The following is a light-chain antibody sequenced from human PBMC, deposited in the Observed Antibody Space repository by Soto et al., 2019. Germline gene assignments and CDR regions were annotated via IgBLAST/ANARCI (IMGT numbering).Light chain of an antibody. CDR1: SSDVGGYNY. V-gene: IGLV2-14*01. CDR3: SSYTSSNTLEV. CDR2: EVR. J-gene: IGLJ1*01. Sequence: QSVLTQPASVSGSPGQSITISCTGTSSDVGGYNYVSWYQQHPGKAPKLLIYEVRYRPSGVSNHFPGSKSGNTASLTISGLQAEDEADYFCSSYTSSNTLEVFGTGTKLTVL.